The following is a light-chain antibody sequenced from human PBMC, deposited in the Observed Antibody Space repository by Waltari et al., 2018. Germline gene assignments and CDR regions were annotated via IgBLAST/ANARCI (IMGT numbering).Light chain of an antibody. Sequence: DIVMTQSPDSLAVSLGERATINCKSSQNVLYRSENNNYLGWYQHRPGHPPKLLISWASTRESGFPDRFSGSGSGTYFTLTINSLQAEEVAVYYCQQYYTTPVTVGQGTKLEIK. J-gene: IGKJ2*01. CDR3: QQYYTTPVT. CDR1: QNVLYRSENNNY. CDR2: WAS. V-gene: IGKV4-1*01.